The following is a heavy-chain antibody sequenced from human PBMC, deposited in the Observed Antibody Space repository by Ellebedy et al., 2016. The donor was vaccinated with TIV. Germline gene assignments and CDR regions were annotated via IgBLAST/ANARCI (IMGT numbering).Heavy chain of an antibody. CDR1: GFSFRSYW. D-gene: IGHD4-17*01. V-gene: IGHV3-7*01. Sequence: PGGSLRLSCAASGFSFRSYWMSWVRQAPGKGLEWVANIYQDGSDQYYVDSVKGRFTISRDNANNSLFLQMNSLRAEDTAVYYCARRGSDGDYAVQVNSWFDPWGRGTLVTVSS. J-gene: IGHJ5*02. CDR2: IYQDGSDQ. CDR3: ARRGSDGDYAVQVNSWFDP.